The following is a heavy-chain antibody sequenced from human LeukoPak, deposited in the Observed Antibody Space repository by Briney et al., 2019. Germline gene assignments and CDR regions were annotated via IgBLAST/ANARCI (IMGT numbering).Heavy chain of an antibody. CDR3: ARGRAVAGQNPYFDY. CDR2: IYYSGST. CDR1: GGSISSSSYS. D-gene: IGHD6-19*01. Sequence: PSETLSLTCTVSGGSISSSSYSWGWIRQPPGKGLEWIGSIYYSGSTYYNPSLKSRVTISVDTSKNQFSLKLSSVTAADTAVYYCARGRAVAGQNPYFDYWGQGTLVTVSS. J-gene: IGHJ4*02. V-gene: IGHV4-39*07.